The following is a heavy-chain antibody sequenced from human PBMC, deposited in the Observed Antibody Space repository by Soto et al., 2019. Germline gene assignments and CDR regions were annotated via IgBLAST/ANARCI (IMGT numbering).Heavy chain of an antibody. J-gene: IGHJ4*02. Sequence: QVQLVQSGAEVKKPGASVKVSYKASGYTFTNYGVSWVRQAPGQGLKWMGWINTYNGNTNYEEKFQGRVTVTTDTPTTTAYMELRSLRSDDTAVYYCARGADPTYFDNWGQGTLVTVSS. D-gene: IGHD6-25*01. V-gene: IGHV1-18*01. CDR2: INTYNGNT. CDR3: ARGADPTYFDN. CDR1: GYTFTNYG.